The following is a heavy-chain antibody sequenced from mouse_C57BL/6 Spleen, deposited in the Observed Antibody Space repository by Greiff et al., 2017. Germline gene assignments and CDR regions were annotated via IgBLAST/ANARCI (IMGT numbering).Heavy chain of an antibody. D-gene: IGHD1-1*01. J-gene: IGHJ4*01. V-gene: IGHV1-64*01. CDR2: IHPNSGST. Sequence: QVQLQQSGAELVKPGASVKLSCKASGYTFTSYWMHWVKQRPGQGLEWIGMIHPNSGSTNYNEKFKSKATLTVDKSSSTAYMQLSSLTSEDSAVYYCARALGYYYGSSYDYAMDYWGQGTSVTVAS. CDR3: ARALGYYYGSSYDYAMDY. CDR1: GYTFTSYW.